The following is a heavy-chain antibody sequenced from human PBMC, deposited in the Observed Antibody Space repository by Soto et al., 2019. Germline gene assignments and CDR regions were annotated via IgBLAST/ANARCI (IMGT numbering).Heavy chain of an antibody. CDR2: INPNSGGT. Sequence: QVQLVQSGAEVKKPGASVKVSCTASGYTFTGYYIHWMRQAPGQGLEWMGWINPNSGGTNYAQKFQGRLTMTRDTSISTAYMELSRRTSDDTVVYYCARDRASSGGNTFDVWGQGTMVTVSS. CDR3: ARDRASSGGNTFDV. CDR1: GYTFTGYY. J-gene: IGHJ3*01. V-gene: IGHV1-2*02. D-gene: IGHD3-16*01.